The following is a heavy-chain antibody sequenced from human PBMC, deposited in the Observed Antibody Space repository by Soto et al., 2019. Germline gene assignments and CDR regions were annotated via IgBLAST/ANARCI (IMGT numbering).Heavy chain of an antibody. D-gene: IGHD3-22*01. V-gene: IGHV3-48*03. Sequence: PGGSLRLSCAASGFTFSSYEMNWVRQAPGKGLEWVSYITSSGTTIYYADSVKGRFTISRDNAKNSLYLQMNSLRAEDTAVYYCASSPYFYDTSGRLYYFDYWGQGTLVTVS. J-gene: IGHJ4*02. CDR2: ITSSGTTI. CDR3: ASSPYFYDTSGRLYYFDY. CDR1: GFTFSSYE.